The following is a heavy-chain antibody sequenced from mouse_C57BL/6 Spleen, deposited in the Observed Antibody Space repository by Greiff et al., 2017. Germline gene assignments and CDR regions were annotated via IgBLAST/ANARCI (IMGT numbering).Heavy chain of an antibody. V-gene: IGHV3-6*01. D-gene: IGHD1-1*01. Sequence: EVHLVESGPGLVKPSQSLSLTCSVTGYSITSGYYWNWSRQFPGNKLEWMGYISYDGSNNYNPSLKNRISITRDTSKNQFFLKLNSVTTEDTATYYCARDNYGSLFAYWGQGTLVTVSA. CDR1: GYSITSGYY. CDR3: ARDNYGSLFAY. J-gene: IGHJ3*01. CDR2: ISYDGSN.